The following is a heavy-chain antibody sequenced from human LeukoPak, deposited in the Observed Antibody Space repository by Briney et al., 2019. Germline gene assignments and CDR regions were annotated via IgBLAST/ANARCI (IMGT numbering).Heavy chain of an antibody. CDR3: VRVSGFCTNGVCPSFDP. J-gene: IGHJ5*02. CDR2: VSYDGTDT. V-gene: IGHV3-30*09. CDR1: GFTFSSYA. Sequence: GGSLRLSCAASGFTFSSYAMHWVRQAPGKGLEWVATVSYDGTDTSYADSVKGRFAIFRDNSKNTLYLQMNSLRTEDTAVYYCVRVSGFCTNGVCPSFDPWGQGTLVTVSS. D-gene: IGHD2-8*01.